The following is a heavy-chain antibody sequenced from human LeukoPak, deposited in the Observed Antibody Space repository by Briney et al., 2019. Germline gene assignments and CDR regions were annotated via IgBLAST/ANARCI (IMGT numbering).Heavy chain of an antibody. CDR1: GFNFRDYS. CDR3: ARGYCTSSSCYNDY. D-gene: IGHD2-2*02. J-gene: IGHJ4*02. V-gene: IGHV3-21*01. CDR2: ISGTSSYM. Sequence: GGSLRLSCVAYGFNFRDYSMNWVRQAPGKGLDWVSGISGTSSYMYYGDSVKGRFTVSRDNAKNSLYLQMESLRVEDTAVYYCARGYCTSSSCYNDYWGQGTLVTVSS.